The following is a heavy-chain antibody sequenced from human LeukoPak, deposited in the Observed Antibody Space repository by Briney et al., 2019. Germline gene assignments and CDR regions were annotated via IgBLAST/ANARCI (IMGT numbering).Heavy chain of an antibody. CDR1: GYTFTGSY. Sequence: ASVTVSCKASGYTFTGSYIHWVRQAPGQGLEWMGWINPNSGDTNSAQKFQGRVTMTTDTSISTAFMELSRLRSDDTAVYYCARDRYSDTSGPDYWGQGTLVTVSS. V-gene: IGHV1-2*02. CDR2: INPNSGDT. J-gene: IGHJ4*02. CDR3: ARDRYSDTSGPDY. D-gene: IGHD3-22*01.